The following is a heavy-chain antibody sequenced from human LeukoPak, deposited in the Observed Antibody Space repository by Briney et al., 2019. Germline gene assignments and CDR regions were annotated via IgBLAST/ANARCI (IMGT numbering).Heavy chain of an antibody. V-gene: IGHV1-69*05. Sequence: SVKVSCKASGYTFTSYGISWVRQAPGQGLEWMGRIIPIFGTANYAQKFQGRVTITTDESTSTAYMELSSLRSEDTAVYYCASGYEDSDDAFDIWGQGTMVTVSS. J-gene: IGHJ3*02. CDR3: ASGYEDSDDAFDI. D-gene: IGHD6-13*01. CDR1: GYTFTSYG. CDR2: IIPIFGTA.